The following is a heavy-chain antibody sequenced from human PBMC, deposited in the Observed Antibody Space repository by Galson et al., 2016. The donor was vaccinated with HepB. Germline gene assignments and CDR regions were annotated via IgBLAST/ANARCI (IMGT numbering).Heavy chain of an antibody. V-gene: IGHV3-21*04. CDR2: ISTSTTYI. Sequence: LRLSCAASGFTFSAYSMNWVRQAPGKGLEWVSFISTSTTYIYYADSVKGRFTISRDNSKNTLYLQMNGLRVEDTAVYYCAKDRGHEPPYYKDVWGNGTTVIVSS. J-gene: IGHJ6*03. CDR1: GFTFSAYS. CDR3: AKDRGHEPPYYKDV. D-gene: IGHD3-16*01.